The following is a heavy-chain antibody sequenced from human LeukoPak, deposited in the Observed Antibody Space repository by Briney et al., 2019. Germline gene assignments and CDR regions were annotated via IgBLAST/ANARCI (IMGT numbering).Heavy chain of an antibody. J-gene: IGHJ4*02. CDR2: IYYSGST. V-gene: IGHV4-39*07. Sequence: PSETLSLTCTVSGGSISSSSYYWGWIRQPPGKGLEWIGSIYYSGSTYYNPSLKSRVTISVDTSKNQFSLKLSSVTAADTAVYYCAMSSITIFGASGYYFDYWGQGTLVTVSS. D-gene: IGHD3-3*01. CDR1: GGSISSSSYY. CDR3: AMSSITIFGASGYYFDY.